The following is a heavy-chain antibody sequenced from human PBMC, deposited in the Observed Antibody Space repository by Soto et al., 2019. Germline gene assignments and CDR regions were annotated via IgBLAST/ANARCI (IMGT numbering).Heavy chain of an antibody. D-gene: IGHD3-3*01. Sequence: GGSLRLSCAASGFSLSDYWMHWVRQVPGKGLLWVSRVSVNGRDTTYADSVKGRFTISRDNAKNTLYLQMNSLRAEDTAVYYCAKDLYYDFWSGYCSDYWGQGTLVTVSS. CDR1: GFSLSDYW. J-gene: IGHJ4*02. CDR3: AKDLYYDFWSGYCSDY. V-gene: IGHV3-74*03. CDR2: VSVNGRDT.